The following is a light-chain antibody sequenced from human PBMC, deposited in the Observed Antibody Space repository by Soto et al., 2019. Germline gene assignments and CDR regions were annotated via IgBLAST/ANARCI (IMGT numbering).Light chain of an antibody. Sequence: EIVLTQSPSTLSLSPGERATLSCRASQSVSSYLAWYQQKPGQAPRRRIYGASNIATDIPARFSGSGPWTDFTFGISGPVPEDLAVYYCQHRGKWTPTFGQGTKLEI. V-gene: IGKV3-11*01. J-gene: IGKJ2*01. CDR2: GAS. CDR3: QHRGKWTPT. CDR1: QSVSSY.